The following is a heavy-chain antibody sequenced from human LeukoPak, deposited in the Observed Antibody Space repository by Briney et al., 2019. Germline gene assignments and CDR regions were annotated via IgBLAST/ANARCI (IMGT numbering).Heavy chain of an antibody. Sequence: ASVKVSCKAAGYTFTSYDINWMRQATGQGLEWMGWMNPNSGNTGYAQKFQGRVTMTRNTAISTAYMELSSLRSEDTAVYYCARDPNSYCGGDCYSDYWGQGTLITVSS. CDR2: MNPNSGNT. D-gene: IGHD2-21*02. CDR3: ARDPNSYCGGDCYSDY. J-gene: IGHJ4*02. CDR1: GYTFTSYD. V-gene: IGHV1-8*01.